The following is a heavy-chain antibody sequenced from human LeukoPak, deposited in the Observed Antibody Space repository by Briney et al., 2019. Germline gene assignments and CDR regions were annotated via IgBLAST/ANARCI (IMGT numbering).Heavy chain of an antibody. J-gene: IGHJ4*02. CDR3: ARHLGGSSLFDY. V-gene: IGHV4-39*01. Sequence: SETLSLTCTVSGGSITSSSHYWGWIRQPPGKGLEWIGSIYYTGSTYYNPSLKSRVTISVDTSKNQFSLNVNSVTAADTAIYHCARHLGGSSLFDYWGQGTLVTVSS. CDR1: GGSITSSSHY. CDR2: IYYTGST. D-gene: IGHD1-26*01.